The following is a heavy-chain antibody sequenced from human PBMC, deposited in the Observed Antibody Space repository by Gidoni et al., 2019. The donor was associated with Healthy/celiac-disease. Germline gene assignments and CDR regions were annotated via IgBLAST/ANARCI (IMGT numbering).Heavy chain of an antibody. CDR1: GFTFRGFG. CDR2: ISSDGRNI. D-gene: IGHD3-10*01. Sequence: QVQLVESGGGVVQPGRSLRLSCLASGFTFRGFGMHWVRQAPGKGLEWVAVISSDGRNIYYADSVKGRFTISRDNSKNTLFLQMNSLRPEDTALYYCAKDYGSGSYLGDYWGQGTLVTVSS. CDR3: AKDYGSGSYLGDY. V-gene: IGHV3-30*18. J-gene: IGHJ4*02.